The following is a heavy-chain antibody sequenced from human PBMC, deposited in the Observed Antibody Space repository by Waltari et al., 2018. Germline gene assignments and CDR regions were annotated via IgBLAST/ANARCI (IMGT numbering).Heavy chain of an antibody. J-gene: IGHJ4*02. Sequence: QVQLQESGPGLVTPSETLSLTCTVSGDFLSDAHWTWIRQAPGKGVEWIAYLRNTGGTKCTPSLESRVTVSAVTSKKQFFLTLTSVTAADTAVYYCARLPTKYYDSIGWGFFDQWGQGILVTVSS. CDR2: LRNTGGT. D-gene: IGHD3-22*01. V-gene: IGHV4-59*08. CDR1: GDFLSDAH. CDR3: ARLPTKYYDSIGWGFFDQ.